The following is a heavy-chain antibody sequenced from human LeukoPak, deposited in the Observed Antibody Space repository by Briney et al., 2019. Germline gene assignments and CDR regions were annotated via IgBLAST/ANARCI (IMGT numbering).Heavy chain of an antibody. CDR2: IYYSGST. CDR3: ARDKWFGELSD. CDR1: GGSISSYY. Sequence: SETLSLTCTVSGGSISSYYWSWIRQPPGKGLEWIGYIYYSGSTNYNPSLKSRVTISVDTSKNQFSLKLSSVTAADTAVYYCARDKWFGELSDWGQGTLVTVSS. D-gene: IGHD3-10*01. J-gene: IGHJ4*02. V-gene: IGHV4-59*01.